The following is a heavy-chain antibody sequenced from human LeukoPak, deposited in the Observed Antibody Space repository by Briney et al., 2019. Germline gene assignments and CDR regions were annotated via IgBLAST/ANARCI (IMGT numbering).Heavy chain of an antibody. V-gene: IGHV4-4*07. CDR1: GAFSTNYF. J-gene: IGHJ3*02. CDR3: ARTLLPATMGAFDI. D-gene: IGHD2-2*01. Sequence: SETLSLTCSVSGAFSTNYFWSWIRQPAGKGLQWIGRINTSGDTYYNPSLKSRVTMSVDTSKKQFSLNLSSMAAADTAVYCCARTLLPATMGAFDIWGQGTMVTVSS. CDR2: INTSGDT.